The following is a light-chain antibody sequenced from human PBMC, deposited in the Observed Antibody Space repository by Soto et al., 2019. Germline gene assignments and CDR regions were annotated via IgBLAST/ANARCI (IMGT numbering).Light chain of an antibody. J-gene: IGKJ2*01. CDR1: QPISTW. Sequence: DIQMTQFPSTLSASVGDRVEITCRASQPISTWLAWYQQKPGKAPKLLIYQASTLEVGVPSRFSGSVFDTYLPLTFSGLKPDDFATYYCQHHTSYPYFFGRGTKVEIK. CDR3: QHHTSYPYF. V-gene: IGKV1-5*03. CDR2: QAS.